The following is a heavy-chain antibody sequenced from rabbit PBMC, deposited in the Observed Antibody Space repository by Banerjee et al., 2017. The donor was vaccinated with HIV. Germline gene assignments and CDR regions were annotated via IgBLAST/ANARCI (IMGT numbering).Heavy chain of an antibody. CDR2: IYAGSSGDT. CDR1: GFSLTNVYV. V-gene: IGHV1S40*01. Sequence: QSLEESGGDLVKPGASLTLTCTASGFSLTNVYVMCWVRQAPGKGLEWIACIYAGSSGDTYYASWAKGRFTISKTSSTTVTLQLTSLTAADTATYFCARRAGHGGDATARLDLWGQGTLVTVS. D-gene: IGHD6-1*01. CDR3: ARRAGHGGDATARLDL. J-gene: IGHJ3*01.